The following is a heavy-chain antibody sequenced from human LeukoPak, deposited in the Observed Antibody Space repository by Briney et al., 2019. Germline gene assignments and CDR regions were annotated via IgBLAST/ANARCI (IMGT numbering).Heavy chain of an antibody. V-gene: IGHV1-69*13. D-gene: IGHD2-2*01. Sequence: SVKASCKASGGTFSSYAISWVRQAPGQGLEWMGGIIPIFGTANYAQKFQGRVTITADESTSTAYMELSSLRSEDTAVYYCARETSGNKDLVVVPTTIRYGMDVWGQGTTVSVSS. CDR1: GGTFSSYA. J-gene: IGHJ6*02. CDR3: ARETSGNKDLVVVPTTIRYGMDV. CDR2: IIPIFGTA.